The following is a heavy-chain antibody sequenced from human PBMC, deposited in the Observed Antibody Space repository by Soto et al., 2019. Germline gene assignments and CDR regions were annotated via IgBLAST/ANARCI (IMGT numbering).Heavy chain of an antibody. CDR2: ISAYNGNT. CDR1: GYTFTSYG. CDR3: ARGRRAAGKGGDYYYYYGMDV. J-gene: IGHJ6*02. D-gene: IGHD6-13*01. Sequence: GASVKVSCKASGYTFTSYGISWVRQAPGQGLEWMGWISAYNGNTNYAQKLQGRVTMTTDTSTSTAYMELRSLRSDDTAVYYCARGRRAAGKGGDYYYYYGMDVWGQGTTVTV. V-gene: IGHV1-18*04.